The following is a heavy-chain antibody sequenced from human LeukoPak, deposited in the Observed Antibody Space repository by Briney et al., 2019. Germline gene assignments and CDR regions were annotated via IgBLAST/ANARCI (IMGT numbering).Heavy chain of an antibody. Sequence: ASVKVSCKASGYTFTSYDINWVRQATGQGLEWMGWMNPNSGNTGYAQKFQGRVTMTRNTSISTAYVELSSLRSEDTAVYYCARSPTSNSYIVGATRGRGMDVWGQGTTVTVS. CDR1: GYTFTSYD. CDR3: ARSPTSNSYIVGATRGRGMDV. J-gene: IGHJ6*02. CDR2: MNPNSGNT. V-gene: IGHV1-8*01. D-gene: IGHD1-26*01.